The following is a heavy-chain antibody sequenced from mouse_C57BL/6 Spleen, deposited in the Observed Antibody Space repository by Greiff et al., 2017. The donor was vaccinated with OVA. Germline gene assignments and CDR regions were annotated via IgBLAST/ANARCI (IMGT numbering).Heavy chain of an antibody. CDR3: ARSHSYYFDY. CDR2: INPSTGGT. Sequence: EVQRVESGPELVKPGASVKISCKASGYSFTGYYMNWVKQSPEKSLEWIGEINPSTGGTTYNQKFKAKATLTVDKSSSTAYMQLKSLTSEDSAVYYCARSHSYYFDYWGQGTTLTVSS. J-gene: IGHJ2*01. V-gene: IGHV1-42*01. CDR1: GYSFTGYY.